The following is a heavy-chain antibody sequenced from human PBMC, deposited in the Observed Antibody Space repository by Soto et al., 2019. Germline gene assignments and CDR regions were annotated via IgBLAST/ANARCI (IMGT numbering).Heavy chain of an antibody. D-gene: IGHD6-13*01. CDR2: ISYDGSNK. CDR1: GFTFSSYG. CDR3: AKDHVAAAGTYYYMDV. V-gene: IGHV3-30*18. J-gene: IGHJ6*03. Sequence: QVQLVESGGGVVQPGRSLRLSCAASGFTFSSYGMHWVRQAPGKGLEWVAVISYDGSNKYYADSVKGRFTISRDNSKNTPYLQMNTLRAEDTAVYYCAKDHVAAAGTYYYMDVWGKGTTVTVSS.